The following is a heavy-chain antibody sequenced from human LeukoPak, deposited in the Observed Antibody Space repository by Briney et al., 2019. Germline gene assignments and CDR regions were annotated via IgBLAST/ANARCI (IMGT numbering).Heavy chain of an antibody. J-gene: IGHJ3*02. CDR2: ISSNGGRT. CDR3: VTDWGVITNDAFDI. D-gene: IGHD3-10*01. CDR1: GFTFSSYV. V-gene: IGHV3-64D*09. Sequence: GGSLRLSCSASGFTFSSYVMHWVRQAPGKGLEYVSAISSNGGRTYYADSVKDRFIICRDNSKNTLYLQMRSLRPEDTAVYYCVTDWGVITNDAFDIWGQGTMVTVSS.